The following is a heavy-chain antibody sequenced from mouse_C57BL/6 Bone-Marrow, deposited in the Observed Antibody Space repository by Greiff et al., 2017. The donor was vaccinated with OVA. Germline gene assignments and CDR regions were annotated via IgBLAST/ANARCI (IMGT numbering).Heavy chain of an antibody. CDR1: GYTFTTYP. Sequence: VQGVESGAELVKPGASVKMSCKASGYTFTTYPIEWMKQNHGKSLEWIGNFHPYNDDTKYNEKFKGKATLTVEKSSSTVYLELSRLTSDDSAVYYCAKGGYYGSSGWYFDVWGTGTTVTVSS. CDR2: FHPYNDDT. V-gene: IGHV1-47*01. J-gene: IGHJ1*03. D-gene: IGHD1-1*01. CDR3: AKGGYYGSSGWYFDV.